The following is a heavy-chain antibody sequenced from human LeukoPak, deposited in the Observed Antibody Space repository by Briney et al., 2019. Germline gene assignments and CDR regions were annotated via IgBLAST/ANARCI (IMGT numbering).Heavy chain of an antibody. D-gene: IGHD5-12*01. CDR2: ISSSSSYI. CDR1: GFTFSSYS. J-gene: IGHJ6*02. Sequence: GGSLRLSCAASGFTFSSYSMNWVRQAPGKGLEWVSSISSSSSYIYYADSVKGRFTISRDNAKNSLYLQMNSLRAEDTAVYYCARDRRLVAKGYYYYGMDVWGQGTTVTVSS. CDR3: ARDRRLVAKGYYYYGMDV. V-gene: IGHV3-21*01.